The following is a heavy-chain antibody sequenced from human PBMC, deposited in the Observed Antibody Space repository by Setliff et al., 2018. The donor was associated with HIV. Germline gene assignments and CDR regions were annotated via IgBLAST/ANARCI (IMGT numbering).Heavy chain of an antibody. CDR3: ARSTPSVGYISEH. Sequence: SETLSLTCAVPGVSISAYFWSWIRQSPEKGLEWIGYIDNSGNTNYSPSLKSRITISRDTSKNQFSLKLNSVTAADAAVYYCARSTPSVGYISEHWGQGTLVTVSS. CDR2: IDNSGNT. CDR1: GVSISAYF. J-gene: IGHJ4*02. D-gene: IGHD5-12*01. V-gene: IGHV4-59*01.